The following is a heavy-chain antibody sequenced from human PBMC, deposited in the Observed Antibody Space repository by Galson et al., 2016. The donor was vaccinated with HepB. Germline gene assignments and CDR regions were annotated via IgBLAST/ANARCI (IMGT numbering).Heavy chain of an antibody. CDR2: ISYDGGNK. Sequence: SLRLSCAASGFTFNTYDMHWVRQAPGKGLEWVAVISYDGGNKYYADSVRGRLTISRDNSNNTLCLQMNSLRPEDTAVYYCAREMGGTYFDAFDIWGQGTKATVSS. J-gene: IGHJ3*02. D-gene: IGHD1-26*01. V-gene: IGHV3-30*04. CDR3: AREMGGTYFDAFDI. CDR1: GFTFNTYD.